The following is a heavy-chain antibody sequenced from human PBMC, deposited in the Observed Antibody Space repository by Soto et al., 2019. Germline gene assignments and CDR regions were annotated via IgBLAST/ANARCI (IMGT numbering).Heavy chain of an antibody. CDR3: ARDQGTSYGLYYFDN. J-gene: IGHJ4*02. CDR2: ISGSGTAT. D-gene: IGHD5-18*01. V-gene: IGHV3-23*01. CDR1: GFTFRNYG. Sequence: EVQLLESGGGLVQPGKSLRLSCAASGFTFRNYGMSWVRQAPGKGLAWVSSISGSGTATYYADSVRGRFTISRDNSRNTLYVEMNSLGVENTAIYYCARDQGTSYGLYYFDNWGQGTLVTVSS.